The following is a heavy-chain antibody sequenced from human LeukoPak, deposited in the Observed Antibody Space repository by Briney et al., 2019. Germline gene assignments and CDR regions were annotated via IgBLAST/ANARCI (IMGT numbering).Heavy chain of an antibody. CDR1: GFTFSSYW. Sequence: TGGSLGLSCAASGFTFSSYWMIWVRQAPGKGLEWVSSIGRSSTDTKYADSVKGRFTISRDDAKNSVYLQMNSLRAEDTAVYYCATFRGWYIAHWGQGSLVTVSS. CDR2: IGRSSTDT. J-gene: IGHJ4*02. CDR3: ATFRGWYIAH. D-gene: IGHD6-19*01. V-gene: IGHV3-21*04.